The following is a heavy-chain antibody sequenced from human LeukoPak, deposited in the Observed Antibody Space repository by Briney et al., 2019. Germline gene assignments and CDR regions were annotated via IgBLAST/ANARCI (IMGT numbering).Heavy chain of an antibody. CDR2: IANDGKDK. J-gene: IGHJ4*02. Sequence: SGGPLRLSCAASGFTFSRYGLHWVRQAPGKGLEWVAVIANDGKDKKYADSVKGRLTISRDNSKSTLYLQMNSLRAEDTAVYYCAKDQQVGAAAYYFDSWGQGTLVTVSS. CDR3: AKDQQVGAAAYYFDS. V-gene: IGHV3-30*18. CDR1: GFTFSRYG. D-gene: IGHD6-13*01.